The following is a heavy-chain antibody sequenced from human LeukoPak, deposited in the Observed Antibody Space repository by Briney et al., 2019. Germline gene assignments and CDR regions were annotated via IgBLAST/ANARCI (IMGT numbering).Heavy chain of an antibody. CDR2: IAASGDDR. J-gene: IGHJ4*02. CDR3: AREVFLQFDL. V-gene: IGHV3-7*03. Sequence: PGGSLRLSCAASGFTFRKYWMAWVRQAPGQGLEWVATIAASGDDRAYEDSLKGRFTIFRDNAKNSLSLQIDSLRAEDTALYYCAREVFLQFDLWGQGALVTVSS. CDR1: GFTFRKYW.